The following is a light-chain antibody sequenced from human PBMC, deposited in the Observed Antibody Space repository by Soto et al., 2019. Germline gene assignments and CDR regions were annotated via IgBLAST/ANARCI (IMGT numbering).Light chain of an antibody. CDR2: EVS. V-gene: IGLV2-14*01. Sequence: QSALTQPASVSGSPGQSITISCTGPSSDVGAYNYVSWYQQHPGKAPKVMIYEVSNRPSGVSNRFSGSKSGNTASLTISGLQAEDEADYYCSSYTTTNTHVFGTGTKVTVL. J-gene: IGLJ1*01. CDR1: SSDVGAYNY. CDR3: SSYTTTNTHV.